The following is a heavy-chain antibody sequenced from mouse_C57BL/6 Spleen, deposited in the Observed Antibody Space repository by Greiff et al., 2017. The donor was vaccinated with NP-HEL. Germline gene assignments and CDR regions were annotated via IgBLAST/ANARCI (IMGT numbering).Heavy chain of an antibody. Sequence: EVKLMESGGGLVQSGRSLRLSCATSGFTFSDFYMEWVRQAPGKGLEWIAASRNKANDYTTEYSASVKGRFIVSRDTSQSILYLQMNALRAEDTAIYYCARDGIYDGYYDYAMDYWGQGTSVTVSS. CDR1: GFTFSDFY. V-gene: IGHV7-1*01. J-gene: IGHJ4*01. CDR3: ARDGIYDGYYDYAMDY. D-gene: IGHD2-3*01. CDR2: SRNKANDYTT.